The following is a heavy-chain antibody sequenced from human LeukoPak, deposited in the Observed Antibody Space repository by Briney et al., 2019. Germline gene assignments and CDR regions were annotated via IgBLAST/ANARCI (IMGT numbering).Heavy chain of an antibody. V-gene: IGHV3-7*01. CDR1: GLTFSNYW. J-gene: IGHJ4*02. CDR3: AREVSVTVGDYFDY. CDR2: IKQDGSEK. D-gene: IGHD2-21*02. Sequence: GGSLRLSCAASGLTFSNYWMSWVRQAPGKGLEWVANIKQDGSEKYYVDSVKGRFTISGDNAKKSLYLQMNTLRAEDTAVYYCAREVSVTVGDYFDYWGQGTLVTVSS.